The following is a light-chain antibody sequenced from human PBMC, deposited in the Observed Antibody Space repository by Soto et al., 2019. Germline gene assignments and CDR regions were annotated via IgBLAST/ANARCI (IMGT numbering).Light chain of an antibody. J-gene: IGLJ2*01. Sequence: QSVLTQPASVSGSPGQAITISCTGISSDVGSYNLVSWYQQHPGKAPKLMIYEGSKRPSGVSTRFSGSKSGNTASLTISVLQAEDEADSYCCSYAHIRTVVFGRGTKLTVL. CDR3: CSYAHIRTVV. CDR1: SSDVGSYNL. CDR2: EGS. V-gene: IGLV2-23*01.